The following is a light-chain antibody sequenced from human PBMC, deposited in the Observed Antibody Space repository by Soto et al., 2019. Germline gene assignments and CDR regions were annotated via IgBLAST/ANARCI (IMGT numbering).Light chain of an antibody. CDR1: QSVGKY. CDR3: QQYNNWWT. Sequence: EIVLTQSPSTLSVSPGERATLSCRASQSVGKYLVWYQQKPGQAPRLLIYGASTRATGIPARFTGSGSGTEFTLTISSLQFDDSAAYYCQQYNNWWTFGQGTKV. CDR2: GAS. J-gene: IGKJ1*01. V-gene: IGKV3-15*01.